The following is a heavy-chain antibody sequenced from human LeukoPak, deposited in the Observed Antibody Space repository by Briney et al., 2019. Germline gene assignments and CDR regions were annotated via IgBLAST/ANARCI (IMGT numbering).Heavy chain of an antibody. CDR1: GLTFTTYG. CDR3: AKTGPGSGWARYYFEF. J-gene: IGHJ4*02. V-gene: IGHV3-23*01. D-gene: IGHD6-19*01. CDR2: ITTSGGT. Sequence: GGSLRLSCAASGLTFTTYGMNWVRQAPGKGLEWVSGITTSGGTYYADSVKGRFTISRDNSKSTVYLQMNYLRAEDTAVYYCAKTGPGSGWARYYFEFWGQGALVTVSS.